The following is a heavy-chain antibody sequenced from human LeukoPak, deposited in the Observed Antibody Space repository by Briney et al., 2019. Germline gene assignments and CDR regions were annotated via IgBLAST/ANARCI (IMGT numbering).Heavy chain of an antibody. CDR2: IQNDGGTT. V-gene: IGHV3-30*03. Sequence: PGGSLRLSCAASGLTFSNFPMHWVRQAPGKGLEWVAHIQNDGGTTNYADSVRGRFTISRDNAKSSLYLQMNSLKAEDTAVYYCARGLRRYYYGSSGYYYFDYWGQGTLVTVSS. CDR1: GLTFSNFP. J-gene: IGHJ4*02. CDR3: ARGLRRYYYGSSGYYYFDY. D-gene: IGHD3-22*01.